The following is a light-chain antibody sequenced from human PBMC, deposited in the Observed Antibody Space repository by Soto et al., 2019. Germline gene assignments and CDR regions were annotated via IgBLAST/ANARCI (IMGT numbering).Light chain of an antibody. CDR3: QQSGGSPRT. CDR2: AAS. Sequence: EIVLTQSPGTLSLSPGEIATLSCRASQSLSSSFLAWYQQRPGQAPRLLIYAASSRATGIPDRFSGSGSGTDFTLTISRLEPEDFAVYYCQQSGGSPRTFGQGTKVEIK. J-gene: IGKJ1*01. CDR1: QSLSSSF. V-gene: IGKV3-20*01.